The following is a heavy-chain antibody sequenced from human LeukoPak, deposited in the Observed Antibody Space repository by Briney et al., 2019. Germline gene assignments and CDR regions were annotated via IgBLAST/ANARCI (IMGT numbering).Heavy chain of an antibody. CDR3: AKASGDYVFDY. CDR1: GFTLSSSG. D-gene: IGHD4-17*01. J-gene: IGHJ4*02. V-gene: IGHV3-30*18. CDR2: ISYDGSNK. Sequence: GGSLRLSCAASGFTLSSSGMYWVRQAPGKGLEWVAVISYDGSNKYYADSVKGRFTISRDNSKNTLYLQMNSLRAEDTAVYYCAKASGDYVFDYWGQGTLVTVSS.